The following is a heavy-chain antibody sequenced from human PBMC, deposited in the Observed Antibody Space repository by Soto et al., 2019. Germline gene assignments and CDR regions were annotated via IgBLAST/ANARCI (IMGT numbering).Heavy chain of an antibody. CDR3: ARGELWFGELLPTDY. CDR2: ISYDGSNK. Sequence: QVQLVESGGGVVQPGRSLRLSCAASGFTFSSYAMHWVRQAPGKGLEWVAVISYDGSNKYYADSVKGRFTISRDNSKNTLYLQMNSLRAEDTAVYYCARGELWFGELLPTDYWGQGTLVTVSS. V-gene: IGHV3-30-3*01. J-gene: IGHJ4*02. D-gene: IGHD3-10*01. CDR1: GFTFSSYA.